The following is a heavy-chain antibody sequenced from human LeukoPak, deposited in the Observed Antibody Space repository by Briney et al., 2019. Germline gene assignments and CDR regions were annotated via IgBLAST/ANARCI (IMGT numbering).Heavy chain of an antibody. D-gene: IGHD4/OR15-4a*01. J-gene: IGHJ4*02. V-gene: IGHV3-23*01. CDR1: GFPFSSHA. CDR3: ANEEVPNDY. CDR2: ISISADMT. Sequence: PGGSLRLSCEVSGFPFSSHAMSWVRQAPGRGLEWVSGISISADMTYYADSVQGRFIISRDNSKNTLYLQMDGLRVEDTAVYYCANEEVPNDYWGQGTLVTVSS.